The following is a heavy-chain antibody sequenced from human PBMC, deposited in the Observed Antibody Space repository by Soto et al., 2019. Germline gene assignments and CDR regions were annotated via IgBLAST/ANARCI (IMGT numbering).Heavy chain of an antibody. Sequence: EVQLVESGGGLVKPGESLRLSCAGSGFTFSAYNINWVRQAPGKGLEWVSSISTGSWHIYQPDSMKGRFTISRDDAKNSVYLQMNNLRAEDTAVYYCARSPGVGVRGAYWGQGTLVTVSS. CDR1: GFTFSAYN. J-gene: IGHJ4*02. D-gene: IGHD3-16*01. CDR2: ISTGSWHI. CDR3: ARSPGVGVRGAY. V-gene: IGHV3-21*01.